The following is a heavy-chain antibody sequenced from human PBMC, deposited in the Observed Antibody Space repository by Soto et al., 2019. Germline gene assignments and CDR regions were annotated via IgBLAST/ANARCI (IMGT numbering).Heavy chain of an antibody. J-gene: IGHJ3*02. D-gene: IGHD5-12*01. CDR2: LSRGGGST. V-gene: IGHV3-23*01. CDR1: GFTFSSHG. Sequence: EAQLLESGGGSVQPGGSLRLSCAASGFTFSSHGMSWIRQAPGKGLEWISGLSRGGGSTYYVDSVKGRFTISRDNAKNILDLIMKSLRVEDTALYYCARDGQYRTDGFDIWGQGTMVTVSS. CDR3: ARDGQYRTDGFDI.